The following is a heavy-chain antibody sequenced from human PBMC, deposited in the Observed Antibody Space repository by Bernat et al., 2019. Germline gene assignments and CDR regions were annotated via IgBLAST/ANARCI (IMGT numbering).Heavy chain of an antibody. Sequence: EVQLVESGGGVVRPGGSLRLSCAASGFTFDDYGMSWVRQAPGKGLEWVSGINWNGGSTGYADSVKGRFTISRDNAKNSLYLQMNSLRAEDTALYYCVRSRRDTVTTFYYYYGMDVWGQGTTVTVSS. CDR3: VRSRRDTVTTFYYYYGMDV. CDR2: INWNGGST. V-gene: IGHV3-20*04. D-gene: IGHD4-17*01. J-gene: IGHJ6*02. CDR1: GFTFDDYG.